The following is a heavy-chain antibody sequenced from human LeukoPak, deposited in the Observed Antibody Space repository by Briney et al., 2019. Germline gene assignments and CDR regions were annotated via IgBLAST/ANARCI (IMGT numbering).Heavy chain of an antibody. CDR3: ASRSESSGWYRDY. D-gene: IGHD6-19*01. Sequence: SGTLSLTCAVYGGSFSGYYWTWIRQPPGKGLEWIGEINHSGSTNYNPSLKSRVTISVDTSKNQFSLKLSTVTAADTAVYYCASRSESSGWYRDYWGQGTLVTVSS. V-gene: IGHV4-34*01. CDR1: GGSFSGYY. CDR2: INHSGST. J-gene: IGHJ4*02.